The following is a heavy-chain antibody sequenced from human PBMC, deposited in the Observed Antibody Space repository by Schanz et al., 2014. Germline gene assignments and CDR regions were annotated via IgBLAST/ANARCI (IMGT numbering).Heavy chain of an antibody. D-gene: IGHD2-2*02. CDR3: AGTYCSSTSCYTGYYYMDV. Sequence: QVQLVQSGDEVKKPGASVKVSCKASGYTFTDYGLSWVRQAPGQGLEWMGMINPSGGSTTYAQKFQGRVTMTRDTSTSTVYMELSSLRSEDTAVYYCAGTYCSSTSCYTGYYYMDVWGKGTTVTVSS. CDR2: INPSGGST. V-gene: IGHV1-46*01. J-gene: IGHJ6*03. CDR1: GYTFTDYG.